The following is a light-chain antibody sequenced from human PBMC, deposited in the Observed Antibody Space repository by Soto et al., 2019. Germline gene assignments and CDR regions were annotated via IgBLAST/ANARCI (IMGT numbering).Light chain of an antibody. CDR1: NNDVGGYKG. CDR3: FSYTRRDTYV. V-gene: IGLV2-18*02. CDR2: EVS. J-gene: IGLJ1*01. Sequence: QSVLTQPPSVAGSPGQSVTISCTGTNNDVGGYKGVSWYQQSPGTAPKLIIYEVSNRPSGVPGRFSGSKSGNTASLTISGLQAEDEADYYCFSYTRRDTYVFGPGTKVTVL.